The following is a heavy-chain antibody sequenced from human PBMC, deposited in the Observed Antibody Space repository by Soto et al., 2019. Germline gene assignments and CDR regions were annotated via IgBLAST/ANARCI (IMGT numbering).Heavy chain of an antibody. J-gene: IGHJ4*02. CDR3: ARDSPPDSPFDY. V-gene: IGHV3-33*01. CDR2: IWYDGSNK. CDR1: GFTFSSYG. Sequence: GGSLRLSCAASGFTFSSYGMHWVRQAPGKGLEWVAVIWYDGSNKYYADSVKGRFTISRDNSKNTLYLQMNSLRAEDTAVYYCARDSPPDSPFDYWGQGTLVTVSS. D-gene: IGHD2-15*01.